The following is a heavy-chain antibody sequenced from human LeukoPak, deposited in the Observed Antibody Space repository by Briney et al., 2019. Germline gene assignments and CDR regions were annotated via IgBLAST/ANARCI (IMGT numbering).Heavy chain of an antibody. CDR2: RIPLFGTT. CDR3: PRIAARPS. V-gene: IGHV1-69*05. Sequence: SVKLSCTVSGGTFSNYAISWVRQAPGQGLEWMGGRIPLFGTTNYAQKFQGRVTTTTDESTSPASMALTSLRPEDTAVYYCPRIAARPSWGQGTLVTVSS. D-gene: IGHD6-6*01. J-gene: IGHJ5*02. CDR1: GGTFSNYA.